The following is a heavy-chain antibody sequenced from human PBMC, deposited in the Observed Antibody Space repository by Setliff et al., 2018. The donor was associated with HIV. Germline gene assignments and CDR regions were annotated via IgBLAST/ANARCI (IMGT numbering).Heavy chain of an antibody. CDR2: ISGSGGST. CDR1: GFTFSSYA. CDR3: AREGITGTTLHPY. V-gene: IGHV3-23*01. J-gene: IGHJ4*02. D-gene: IGHD1-7*01. Sequence: GSLRLSCAASGFTFSSYAMSWVRQAPGKGLEWASTISGSGGSTYYADSVKGRFTISRDNAKNSLYLQMNTLRAEDTAVYYCAREGITGTTLHPYWGQGTLVTVSS.